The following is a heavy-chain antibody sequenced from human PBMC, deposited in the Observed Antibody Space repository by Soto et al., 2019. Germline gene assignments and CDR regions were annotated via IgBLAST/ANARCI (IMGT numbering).Heavy chain of an antibody. CDR2: ILYDGNKQ. D-gene: IGHD3-9*01. CDR3: ARDILTGYYY. CDR1: GFTFSNYG. J-gene: IGHJ4*02. V-gene: IGHV3-30*03. Sequence: QVQLVESGGGVFQPGGSLRLSCAASGFTFSNYGIHWVRQAPGKGLEWVAVILYDGNKQYYADSVKGRFTISRDNSKNTLYLQMNSLRAEDTAVYYCARDILTGYYYWGQGTLVTVSS.